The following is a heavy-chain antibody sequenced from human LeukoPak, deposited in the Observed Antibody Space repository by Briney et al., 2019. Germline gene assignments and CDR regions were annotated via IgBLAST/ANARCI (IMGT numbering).Heavy chain of an antibody. J-gene: IGHJ4*02. Sequence: GSSVKVSCKASGGTFSSYAISWVRQAPGQGLEWMGRIIPILGIANYAQKFQGRVTITADKSTSTAYMELSSLRSRGTAVYYCAREFEYDYVWGSYRALDYWGQGTLVTVSS. CDR2: IIPILGIA. D-gene: IGHD3-16*02. V-gene: IGHV1-69*04. CDR1: GGTFSSYA. CDR3: AREFEYDYVWGSYRALDY.